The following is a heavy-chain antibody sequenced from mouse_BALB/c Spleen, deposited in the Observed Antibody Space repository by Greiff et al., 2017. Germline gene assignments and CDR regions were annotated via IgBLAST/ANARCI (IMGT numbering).Heavy chain of an antibody. CDR3: ARDGYDSFAY. J-gene: IGHJ3*01. Sequence: EVQRVESGGGLVQPGGSRKLSCAASGFTFSSFGMHWVRQAPEKGLEWVAYISSGSSTIYYADTVKGRFTISRDNPKNTLFLQMTSLRSEDTAMYYCARDGYDSFAYWGQGTLVTVSA. V-gene: IGHV5-17*02. CDR2: ISSGSSTI. D-gene: IGHD2-2*01. CDR1: GFTFSSFG.